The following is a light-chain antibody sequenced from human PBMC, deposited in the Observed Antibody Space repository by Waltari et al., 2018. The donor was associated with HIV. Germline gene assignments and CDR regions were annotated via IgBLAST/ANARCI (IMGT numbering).Light chain of an antibody. J-gene: IGKJ5*01. CDR1: QSVSSN. CDR3: QQYNKGPLGIT. CDR2: GAT. V-gene: IGKV3-15*01. Sequence: EIVMTQSPATLSVSPGGRATRFCRASQSVSSNLAWYQQKPGQGPRLLIYGATTRATGFPARFGGSGSGTEFTLTISSLQSEDFGVYYCQQYNKGPLGITFGQGTRLEI.